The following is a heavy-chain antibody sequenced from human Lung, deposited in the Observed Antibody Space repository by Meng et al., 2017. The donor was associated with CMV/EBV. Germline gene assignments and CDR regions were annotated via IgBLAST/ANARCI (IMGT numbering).Heavy chain of an antibody. CDR1: GESLSGYY. CDR3: ARARLSSRSRDF. V-gene: IGHV4-34*01. CDR2: ISHSGTT. D-gene: IGHD2/OR15-2a*01. J-gene: IGHJ4*03. Sequence: SETXSLTCAVYGESLSGYYWTWIRQPPGKGLEWIGEISHSGTTNYNPSLKSRVFISVDTSKNQLPLNLTPVTAADSAVYYCARARLSSRSRDFWGQGTRVTVSS.